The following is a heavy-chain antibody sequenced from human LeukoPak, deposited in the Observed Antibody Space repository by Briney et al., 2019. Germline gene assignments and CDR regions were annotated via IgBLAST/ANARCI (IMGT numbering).Heavy chain of an antibody. CDR1: GYTFTSYG. D-gene: IGHD3-22*01. V-gene: IGHV1-18*01. CDR2: ISAYNGNT. CDR3: ARDTYYDSSGYFPFDY. J-gene: IGHJ4*02. Sequence: VASVKVSCKASGYTFTSYGISWVRQAPGQGLEWMGWISAYNGNTNYAQKLQGRVTMTTDTSTSTAYMELRSLRSDDTAVYYCARDTYYDSSGYFPFDYWGQGTLVTVSS.